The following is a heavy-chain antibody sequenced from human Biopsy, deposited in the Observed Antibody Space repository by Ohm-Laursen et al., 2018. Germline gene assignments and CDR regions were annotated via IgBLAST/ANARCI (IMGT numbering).Heavy chain of an antibody. CDR1: GESFNGYY. D-gene: IGHD3-10*01. Sequence: SETLSLTCVVYGESFNGYYWRWTRQTPGKGLEWIGEINHSGRTNYNPSLKSRVTISVDTSKNQFSLKVRSVTAADTAVYYCVRGVDYYNPYHYYALDVWGQGTTVTVSS. J-gene: IGHJ6*02. CDR3: VRGVDYYNPYHYYALDV. CDR2: INHSGRT. V-gene: IGHV4-34*01.